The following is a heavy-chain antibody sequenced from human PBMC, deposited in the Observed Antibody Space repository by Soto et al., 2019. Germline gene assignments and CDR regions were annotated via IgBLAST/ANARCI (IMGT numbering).Heavy chain of an antibody. Sequence: EVQLLESGGGLVQPGGSLRVSCAASGFAFNIYAMSWVRQAPGKGLEWVSVISGSADSTNYADSVKGRFTISRDNSKNTVYLQMNSLRVEDTAVYYCAKDRNHYGSGSYFDYWGXGTLVTVSS. CDR1: GFAFNIYA. CDR2: ISGSADST. CDR3: AKDRNHYGSGSYFDY. J-gene: IGHJ4*01. V-gene: IGHV3-23*01. D-gene: IGHD3-10*01.